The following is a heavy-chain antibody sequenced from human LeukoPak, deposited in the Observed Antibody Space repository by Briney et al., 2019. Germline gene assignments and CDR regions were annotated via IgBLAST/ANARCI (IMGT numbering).Heavy chain of an antibody. Sequence: GVSLRLSCAASGFTFSRYWRHWVRQAPGKGLVWVSRADYDGSDTSYADSVRGRFTISRDNAKNTLYLQMNSLSAEDTAVYYCATLAAAGTNYWGQGTLVTVSS. CDR2: ADYDGSDT. CDR1: GFTFSRYW. D-gene: IGHD6-13*01. CDR3: ATLAAAGTNY. V-gene: IGHV3-74*01. J-gene: IGHJ4*02.